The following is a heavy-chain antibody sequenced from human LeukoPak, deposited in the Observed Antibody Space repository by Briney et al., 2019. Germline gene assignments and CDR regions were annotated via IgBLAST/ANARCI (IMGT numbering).Heavy chain of an antibody. CDR3: AKGGPYSNFPFDP. D-gene: IGHD4-11*01. CDR1: GFTFSIYS. CDR2: IGGDDVGPP. V-gene: IGHV3-23*01. J-gene: IGHJ5*02. Sequence: GGSLRLSCAASGFTFSIYSFMWVRQAPGKGLEWVSGIGGDDVGPPVYADSVKSRFTISRDNSKSTLFLRMNSLRAEDTALYYCAKGGPYSNFPFDPWGQRTLVTVFS.